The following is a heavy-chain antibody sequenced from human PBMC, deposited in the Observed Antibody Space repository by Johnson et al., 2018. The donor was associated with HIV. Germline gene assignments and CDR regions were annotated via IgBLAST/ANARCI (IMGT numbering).Heavy chain of an antibody. J-gene: IGHJ3*02. V-gene: IGHV3-11*04. CDR1: GFSFSDYY. D-gene: IGHD3-3*01. Sequence: QVQLVESGGGLVKPGGSMRLSCAASGFSFSDYYMSWIRQAPGKGLEWVSYISSSGSTIYYADFVKGRFTISRDNAKKSMYLQMNSLSHEDTAVYYCARARIGVRPAGVFDMWGQGTRVTVSS. CDR2: ISSSGSTI. CDR3: ARARIGVRPAGVFDM.